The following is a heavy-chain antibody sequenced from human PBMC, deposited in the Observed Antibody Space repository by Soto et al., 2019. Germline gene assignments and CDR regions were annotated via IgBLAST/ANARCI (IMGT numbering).Heavy chain of an antibody. Sequence: EVQLVESGGGLVQPGRSLRLSCAASGFTFDDYAMHWVRQAPGKGLEWVSGISWNSGSIGYADSVKGRFTISRDNAKNSLYLQMNSLRAEDTALYYCAKADYGDYPAFDIWGQGTMVTVSS. CDR3: AKADYGDYPAFDI. CDR2: ISWNSGSI. V-gene: IGHV3-9*01. D-gene: IGHD4-17*01. CDR1: GFTFDDYA. J-gene: IGHJ3*02.